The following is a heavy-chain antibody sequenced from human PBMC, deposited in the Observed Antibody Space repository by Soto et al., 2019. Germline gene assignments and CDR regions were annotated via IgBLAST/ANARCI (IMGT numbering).Heavy chain of an antibody. D-gene: IGHD3-16*01. J-gene: IGHJ6*02. Sequence: EVQLVESGGGLVKPGGSLRLSCAASGFTFSNAWMSWVRQAPGKGLEWVGRIKSKTDGGTTDYAAPVKGRFTISRDDSKNTLYLQMTSLKTEDTAVYYCTTGVYYDYVWGSYGMDVWGQGTTVTVSS. V-gene: IGHV3-15*01. CDR2: IKSKTDGGTT. CDR1: GFTFSNAW. CDR3: TTGVYYDYVWGSYGMDV.